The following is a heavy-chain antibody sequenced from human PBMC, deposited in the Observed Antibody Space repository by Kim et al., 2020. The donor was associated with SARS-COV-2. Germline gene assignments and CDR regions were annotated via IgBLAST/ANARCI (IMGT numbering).Heavy chain of an antibody. J-gene: IGHJ4*02. CDR3: ARVPSGYSGSCGLDY. Sequence: ADSVKGRFTISRDNAKSSVYLQMNSLRAEDTAVYYCARVPSGYSGSCGLDYWGQGALVTVSS. D-gene: IGHD6-13*01. V-gene: IGHV3-9*01.